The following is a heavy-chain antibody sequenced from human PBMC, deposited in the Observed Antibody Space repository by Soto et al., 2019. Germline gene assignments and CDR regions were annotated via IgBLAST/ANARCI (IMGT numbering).Heavy chain of an antibody. V-gene: IGHV3-49*03. Sequence: PLRLSCTASGFTFGDYAMRWFRQAPVDGQERGGFIRSKVYGGTTESAPPANSRFTIPSDDCKSIAYLQMNSLKSEDASVNYCTRVDEKLAHYYDSRRNDFDNWGQGTMVAVSS. CDR3: TRVDEKLAHYYDSRRNDFDN. J-gene: IGHJ3*02. CDR1: GFTFGDYA. D-gene: IGHD3-22*01. CDR2: IRSKVYGGTT.